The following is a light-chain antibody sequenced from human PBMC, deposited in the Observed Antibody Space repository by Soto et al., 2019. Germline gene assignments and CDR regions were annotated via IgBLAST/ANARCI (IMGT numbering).Light chain of an antibody. CDR2: GAS. J-gene: IGKJ4*01. CDR1: QSVSNNY. Sequence: TQSPATLSVSVGDRFTITFRASQSVSNNYLAWYQQKPGQAPRLLIYGASSRATGIPARFSGSGSGTDFTLTISSLEPEDFAVYYCQQRNNWPPVTFGGGTKVDIK. V-gene: IGKV3-11*01. CDR3: QQRNNWPPVT.